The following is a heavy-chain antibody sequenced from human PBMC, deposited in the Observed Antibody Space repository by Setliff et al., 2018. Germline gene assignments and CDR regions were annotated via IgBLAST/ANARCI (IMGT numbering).Heavy chain of an antibody. CDR1: GGSMGSYY. Sequence: LSPTCTVSGGSMGSYYWTWIRQSAGKGLEWIGRVYTTGSTAFNPSLNSRVTMSLDKSKNQFSLKLYSVTAADTAVYFCARVRITPYCMDVWGKGTTVTVSS. J-gene: IGHJ6*03. CDR2: VYTTGST. CDR3: ARVRITPYCMDV. V-gene: IGHV4-4*07. D-gene: IGHD3-10*01.